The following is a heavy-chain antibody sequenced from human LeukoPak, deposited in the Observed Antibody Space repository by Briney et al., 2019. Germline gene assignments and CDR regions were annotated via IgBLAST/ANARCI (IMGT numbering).Heavy chain of an antibody. V-gene: IGHV4-34*01. J-gene: IGHJ6*03. CDR2: INHSGST. CDR1: GGSLSGYY. CDR3: ARGVLGYCSSTSCKPNYYYYHYMDV. Sequence: SETLSLTCAVYGGSLSGYYWSWIRQPPGKGLEWIGEINHSGSTNYNPSLKSRVTISVDTSKNQFSLKLSSVTAADTAVYYCARGVLGYCSSTSCKPNYYYYHYMDVWGKGTTVTVSS. D-gene: IGHD2-2*01.